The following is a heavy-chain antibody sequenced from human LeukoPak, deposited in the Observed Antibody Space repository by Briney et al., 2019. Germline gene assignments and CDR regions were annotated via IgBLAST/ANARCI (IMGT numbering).Heavy chain of an antibody. CDR3: AKGSGTIFGVVITPFDAFDI. V-gene: IGHV3-21*04. CDR1: GFTFSSYS. J-gene: IGHJ3*02. Sequence: PGGSLRLSCAASGFTFSSYSMNWVRQAPGKGLEWVSSISSSSSYIYYADSVKGRFTISRDNAKNSLYLQMNSLRAEDTAVYYCAKGSGTIFGVVITPFDAFDIWGQGTMVTVSS. D-gene: IGHD3-3*01. CDR2: ISSSSSYI.